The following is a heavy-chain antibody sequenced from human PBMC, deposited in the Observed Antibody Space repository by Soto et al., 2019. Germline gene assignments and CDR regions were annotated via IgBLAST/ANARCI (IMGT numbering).Heavy chain of an antibody. J-gene: IGHJ5*02. CDR1: GVSMRNSY. CDR2: ISNSGNT. V-gene: IGHV4-4*07. D-gene: IGHD3-16*01. CDR3: ARGGGVPALGDP. Sequence: SETLSLTCSVSGVSMRNSYWTWIRQSAGKGLEWIGRISNSGNTNYNPSLNSRLTMSVDTSKNQVSLKLTSVTAADTAVYYCARGGGVPALGDPWGQGPMVTV.